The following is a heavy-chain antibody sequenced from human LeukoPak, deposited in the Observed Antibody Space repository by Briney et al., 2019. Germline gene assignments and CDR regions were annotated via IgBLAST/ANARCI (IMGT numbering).Heavy chain of an antibody. V-gene: IGHV3-48*01. D-gene: IGHD6-19*01. CDR3: ARDQWLDY. CDR2: IGTRGNTI. Sequence: GGSLRLSCAASGFTFSGYIMNWVRQAPGKGLEWVSFIGTRGNTIYYADSVKGRFTVSRDNAKNSLYLQMNSLRAEDTAVYYCARDQWLDYWGQGTLVTVSS. J-gene: IGHJ4*02. CDR1: GFTFSGYI.